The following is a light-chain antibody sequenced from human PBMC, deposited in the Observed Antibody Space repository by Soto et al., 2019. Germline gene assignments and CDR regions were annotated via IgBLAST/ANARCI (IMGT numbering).Light chain of an antibody. CDR3: QQRSDWPST. J-gene: IGKJ4*01. CDR1: QSVGTY. V-gene: IGKV3-11*01. CDR2: DSS. Sequence: EIVLTQSPATRSLSQGERATLSCRASQSVGTYFAWYQRKPGQAPRLLIYDSSNRATGIPARFSGSGSGTDFTLTISSLEPEDFAVYYCQQRSDWPSTFGGGTKVEIK.